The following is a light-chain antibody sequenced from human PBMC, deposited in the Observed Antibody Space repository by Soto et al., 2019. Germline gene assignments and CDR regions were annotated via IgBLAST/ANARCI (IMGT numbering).Light chain of an antibody. V-gene: IGLV2-23*01. CDR3: CSYAGSHTWV. CDR2: ESS. CDR1: SSDVGSYNL. Sequence: QSALTQPASVSGSPGQSITISCTGTSSDVGSYNLVSWYQQHPGKAPKVVIYESSQRPSGISHRVSGSRSGNTASLTISGLQPEDEAHYYCCSYAGSHTWVFGGGTKVTVL. J-gene: IGLJ3*02.